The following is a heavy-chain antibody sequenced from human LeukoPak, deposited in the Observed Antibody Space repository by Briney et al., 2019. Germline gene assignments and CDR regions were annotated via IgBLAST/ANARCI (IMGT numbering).Heavy chain of an antibody. Sequence: QAGGSLKLSCAASGFTFSDYYMSWIRQAPGKGLEWVSYISSSGSTTYYADSVKGRFTISRDNAKNSLYLQMNSLRAEDTAVYYCAREPMKDTAMEQDAFDIWGQGTMVTVSS. J-gene: IGHJ3*02. V-gene: IGHV3-11*04. CDR3: AREPMKDTAMEQDAFDI. D-gene: IGHD5-18*01. CDR2: ISSSGSTT. CDR1: GFTFSDYY.